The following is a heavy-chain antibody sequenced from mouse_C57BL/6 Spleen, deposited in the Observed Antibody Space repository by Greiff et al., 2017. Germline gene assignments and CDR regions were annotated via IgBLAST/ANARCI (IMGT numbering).Heavy chain of an antibody. CDR3: ARDLLSYYFDY. J-gene: IGHJ2*01. Sequence: DVQLQESGPGLVKPSQSLSLTCSVTGYSITSGYYWNWIRQFPGNKLECMGYISYDGSNNYNPSLKNRISITPNTSKIQFFLQLNSVTTEDTATYYCARDLLSYYFDYWGQGTTLTVSS. V-gene: IGHV3-6*01. D-gene: IGHD2-10*01. CDR2: ISYDGSN. CDR1: GYSITSGYY.